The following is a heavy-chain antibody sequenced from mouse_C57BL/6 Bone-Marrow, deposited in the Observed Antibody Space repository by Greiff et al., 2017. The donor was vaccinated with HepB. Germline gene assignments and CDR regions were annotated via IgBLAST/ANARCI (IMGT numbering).Heavy chain of an antibody. V-gene: IGHV1-81*01. Sequence: QVQLQQSGAELARPGASVKLSCKASGYTFTSYGISWVKQRTGQGLEWIGEIYPRSGNTYYNEKFKGKATLTADKSSSTAYMELRSQTSEDSAVYFCARPLYGSSYVRYFDVWGTGTTVTVSS. CDR2: IYPRSGNT. D-gene: IGHD1-1*01. CDR3: ARPLYGSSYVRYFDV. CDR1: GYTFTSYG. J-gene: IGHJ1*03.